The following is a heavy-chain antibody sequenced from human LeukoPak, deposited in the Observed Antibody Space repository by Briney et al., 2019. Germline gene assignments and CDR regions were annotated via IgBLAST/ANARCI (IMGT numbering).Heavy chain of an antibody. D-gene: IGHD4-17*01. CDR1: GGSISSYY. CDR2: IYYSGST. CDR3: AKDRGPGGPTTDWFDP. V-gene: IGHV4-59*01. J-gene: IGHJ5*02. Sequence: PSETLSLTCTVSGGSISSYYWSWIRQPPGKGLEWIGYIYYSGSTNYNPSLKSRVTISVDTSKNQFSLKLSSVTAADTAVYYCAKDRGPGGPTTDWFDPWGQGTLVTVSS.